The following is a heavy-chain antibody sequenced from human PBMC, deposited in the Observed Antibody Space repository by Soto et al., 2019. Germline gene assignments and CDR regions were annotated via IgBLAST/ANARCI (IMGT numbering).Heavy chain of an antibody. CDR3: ARGGLGYCSGGSCCSVARFIDAFDS. Sequence: SETLSLTCTVSGGSISSGGYYWSWIRQHPGKGLEWIGYIYYSGSTYYNPSLKSRVTISVDTSKNQFSLKLSSVTAADTAVYYCARGGLGYCSGGSCCSVARFIDAFDSWGQGTMVTVS. CDR1: GGSISSGGYY. CDR2: IYYSGST. V-gene: IGHV4-31*03. D-gene: IGHD2-15*01. J-gene: IGHJ3*02.